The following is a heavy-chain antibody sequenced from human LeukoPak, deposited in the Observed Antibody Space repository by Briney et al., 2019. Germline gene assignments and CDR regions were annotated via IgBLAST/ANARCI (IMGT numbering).Heavy chain of an antibody. CDR2: INHSGST. D-gene: IGHD3-9*01. V-gene: IGHV4-34*01. CDR3: ARAEGILTWAWFDP. CDR1: GGSFSGYY. J-gene: IGHJ5*02. Sequence: SETLSLTCAVYGGSFSGYYWSWIRQPPGKGLEWIGEINHSGSTNYNPSLKSRVTISVDTSKNQFSLKLSSVTAADTAVYYCARAEGILTWAWFDPWGQGTLVTVSS.